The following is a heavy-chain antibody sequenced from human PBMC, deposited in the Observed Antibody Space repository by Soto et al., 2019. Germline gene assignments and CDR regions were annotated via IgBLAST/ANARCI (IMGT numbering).Heavy chain of an antibody. V-gene: IGHV1-69*01. Sequence: QVHLLLQSGAEVKKPGSSVKVSCKASGGTPSNSAISWVRQAPGQGLEWMGGIIPVFGLVKYAQNFQVRVTITADESTNTAYMELSSLRPEDTAVYYCAGGRIVGVRSRDYYGMDVWGQGTTVTVSS. CDR3: AGGRIVGVRSRDYYGMDV. CDR2: IIPVFGLV. CDR1: GGTPSNSA. D-gene: IGHD3-22*01. J-gene: IGHJ6*02.